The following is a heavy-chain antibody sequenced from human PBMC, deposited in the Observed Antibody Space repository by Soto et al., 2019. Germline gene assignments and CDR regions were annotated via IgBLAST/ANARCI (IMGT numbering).Heavy chain of an antibody. Sequence: EVQLLESGGGLVQPGGSLRLSCAASGFTFSRYAMSWVRQAPGRGLEWVSAISGSGGSTYYADSVKGRFTISRDNSKNTLYLQMNSLRAEDTAVYYCAKATSVLAARPKNAFDIWGQGTMVTVSS. CDR1: GFTFSRYA. J-gene: IGHJ3*02. CDR3: AKATSVLAARPKNAFDI. D-gene: IGHD6-6*01. V-gene: IGHV3-23*01. CDR2: ISGSGGST.